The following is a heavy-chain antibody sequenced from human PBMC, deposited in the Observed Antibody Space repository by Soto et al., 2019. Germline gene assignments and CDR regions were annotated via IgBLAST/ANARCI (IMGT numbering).Heavy chain of an antibody. CDR3: ARDRSFSSDYFDY. J-gene: IGHJ4*02. CDR1: GYTFIDYY. CDR2: INPSSGGT. D-gene: IGHD6-19*01. Sequence: QVQLVQSGAEVKKPGASVKVSCKASGYTFIDYYLHWVRQAPGQGLEWMGWINPSSGGTDYAQKFQGWVTITRDTSISTAYMQLSGPRSDDTAVYYCARDRSFSSDYFDYWGQGSLVTVSS. V-gene: IGHV1-2*04.